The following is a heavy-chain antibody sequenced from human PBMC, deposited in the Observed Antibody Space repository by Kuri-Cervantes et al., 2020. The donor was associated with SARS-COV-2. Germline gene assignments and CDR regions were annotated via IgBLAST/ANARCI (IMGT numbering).Heavy chain of an antibody. CDR2: ISYDGSNK. D-gene: IGHD6-25*01. J-gene: IGHJ4*02. V-gene: IGHV3-30-3*01. Sequence: GESLKISCAASGFTFSSYAMHWVRQAPGKGPEWVAVISYDGSNKYYADSVKGRFTISRDNSKDTLYLQMNSLRAEDTAVYYCARQGGRAIYFDYWGQGTLVTVSS. CDR3: ARQGGRAIYFDY. CDR1: GFTFSSYA.